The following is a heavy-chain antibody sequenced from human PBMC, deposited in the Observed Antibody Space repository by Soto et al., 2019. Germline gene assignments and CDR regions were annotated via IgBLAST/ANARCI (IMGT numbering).Heavy chain of an antibody. CDR1: GYSFTSYW. J-gene: IGHJ3*02. CDR3: ARSDAHLPDPFAI. V-gene: IGHV5-51*01. Sequence: GESLKISCKGSGYSFTSYWIGWVRQMPGKGLEWMGIIYPGDSDTRYSPSFQGQVTISADKSISTAYLQRSSLKASDTAMYYCARSDAHLPDPFAISSQGTMVTGSS. CDR2: IYPGDSDT.